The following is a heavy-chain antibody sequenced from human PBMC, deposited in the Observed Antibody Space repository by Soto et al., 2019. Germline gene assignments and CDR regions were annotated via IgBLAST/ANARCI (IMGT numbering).Heavy chain of an antibody. D-gene: IGHD6-6*01. CDR1: GFTFSSYA. V-gene: IGHV3-30-3*01. CDR3: AREEIGPSIAALYVDY. CDR2: ISYDGSNK. J-gene: IGHJ4*02. Sequence: GGSLRLSCAASGFTFSSYAMHWVRQAPGKGLEWVAVISYDGSNKYYADSVKGRFTISRDNSKNTLYLQMNSLRAEDTAVYYCAREEIGPSIAALYVDYWGQGTLVTVSS.